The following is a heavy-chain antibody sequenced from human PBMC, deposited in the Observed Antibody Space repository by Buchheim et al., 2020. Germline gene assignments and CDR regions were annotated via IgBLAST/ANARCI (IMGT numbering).Heavy chain of an antibody. V-gene: IGHV6-1*01. D-gene: IGHD5-12*01. CDR3: ARATKSRHLANDF. J-gene: IGHJ4*02. CDR2: TYYRSNWYY. Sequence: QVQLQQSGPGLVKPSQTLSLTCVIPGDSVSSENAAWNWIRQSPSRGLEWLGRTYYRSNWYYDYALSVKSRITITPDTSNNQFSLRLNSVTPEDTAVYYCARATKSRHLANDFWGQGTL. CDR1: GDSVSSENAA.